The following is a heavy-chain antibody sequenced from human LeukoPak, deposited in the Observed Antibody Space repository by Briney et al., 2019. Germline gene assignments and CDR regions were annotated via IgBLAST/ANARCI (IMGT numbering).Heavy chain of an antibody. CDR1: GFTFSGSA. V-gene: IGHV3-73*01. D-gene: IGHD6-19*01. J-gene: IGHJ4*02. Sequence: GGSLRLSCAASGFTFSGSAMHWVRQASGKGLEWDGRIRSKANSYATAYAASVKGRFTISGDDSKNTAYLQMNSLKTEDTAVYYCTGQYSSGWYYFDYWGQGTLVTVSS. CDR3: TGQYSSGWYYFDY. CDR2: IRSKANSYAT.